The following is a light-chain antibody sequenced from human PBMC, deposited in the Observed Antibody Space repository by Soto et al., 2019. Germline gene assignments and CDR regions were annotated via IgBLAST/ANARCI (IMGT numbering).Light chain of an antibody. CDR1: QFVSSR. CDR3: QEYIQWPPGM. J-gene: IGKJ1*01. V-gene: IGKV3-15*01. Sequence: DIVVTQSPATLSASPGERVTLSCRASQFVSSRLAWYQQRPGQVPRLLIYDTSTRAPGIAARFSGSGSGTEFTLPISSLQSEDFAVYYCQEYIQWPPGMFGPGTTVDIK. CDR2: DTS.